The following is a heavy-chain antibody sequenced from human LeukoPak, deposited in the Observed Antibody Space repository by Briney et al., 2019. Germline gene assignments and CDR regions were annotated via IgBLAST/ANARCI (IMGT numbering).Heavy chain of an antibody. D-gene: IGHD6-6*01. CDR2: INHSGST. CDR3: ARVRYSSSYSYYYYYLDV. J-gene: IGHJ6*03. CDR1: GGSFSGYY. V-gene: IGHV4-34*01. Sequence: SETLSLTCAVYGGSFSGYYWSWIRQPPGKGLEWIGEINHSGSTNYNPSLKSRVTISVDTSKNQFSLKLSSVTAADTAVYYCARVRYSSSYSYYYYYLDVWGKGTTVTVSS.